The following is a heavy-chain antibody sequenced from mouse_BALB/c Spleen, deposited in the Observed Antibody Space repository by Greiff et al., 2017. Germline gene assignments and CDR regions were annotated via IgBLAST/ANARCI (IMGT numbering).Heavy chain of an antibody. CDR3: ARGGWLLSFDY. Sequence: QLVESGGGLVKPGGSLKLSCAASGFTFSSYAMSWVRQTPEKRLEWVASISSGGSTYYPDSVKGRFTISRDNARNILYLQMSSLRSEDTAMYYCARGGWLLSFDYWGQGTTLTVSS. V-gene: IGHV5-6-5*01. D-gene: IGHD2-3*01. CDR1: GFTFSSYA. CDR2: ISSGGST. J-gene: IGHJ2*01.